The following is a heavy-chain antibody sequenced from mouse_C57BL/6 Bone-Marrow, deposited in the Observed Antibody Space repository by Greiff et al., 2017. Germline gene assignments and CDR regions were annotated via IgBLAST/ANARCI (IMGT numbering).Heavy chain of an antibody. V-gene: IGHV1-64*01. CDR1: GYTFTSYW. Sequence: QVQLQQPGAELVKPGASVKLSCKASGYTFTSYWMHWVKQRPGQGLEWIGMIHPNSGSTNYNEKFKGKATLTADKSSSTAYMQLSSLTSEDSAVYYCARSRTTVVPYWYFDFWGTGTTVTVSA. CDR3: ARSRTTVVPYWYFDF. D-gene: IGHD1-1*01. CDR2: IHPNSGST. J-gene: IGHJ1*03.